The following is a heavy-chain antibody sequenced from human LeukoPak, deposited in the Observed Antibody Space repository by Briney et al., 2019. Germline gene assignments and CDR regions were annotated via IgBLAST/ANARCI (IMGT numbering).Heavy chain of an antibody. CDR3: ARFGITVVRGGKYYFDY. Sequence: SETLSLTCTVSGGSISNYYGSWIRQPPGKGLEWIGHIYYSGATKYNPSLKSRITISVDTSKNQSSLMLSSVTAADTAVYYCARFGITVVRGGKYYFDYWGQGTLVTVSS. V-gene: IGHV4-59*08. CDR2: IYYSGAT. CDR1: GGSISNYY. D-gene: IGHD3-10*01. J-gene: IGHJ4*02.